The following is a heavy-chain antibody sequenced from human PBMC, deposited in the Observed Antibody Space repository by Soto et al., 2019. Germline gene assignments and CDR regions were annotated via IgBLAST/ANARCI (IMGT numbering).Heavy chain of an antibody. Sequence: EVQLVESGGGLVQPGGSLKLSCAASGFTFSGSAMHWVRQASGKGLEWVGRIRSKANSYATAYAASVKGRFTISRDDSKNTAYLQMNSLKTEDTAVSYCTTHLDSGSYVVSYWGQGTLVTVSS. D-gene: IGHD1-26*01. CDR3: TTHLDSGSYVVSY. J-gene: IGHJ4*02. CDR1: GFTFSGSA. CDR2: IRSKANSYAT. V-gene: IGHV3-73*02.